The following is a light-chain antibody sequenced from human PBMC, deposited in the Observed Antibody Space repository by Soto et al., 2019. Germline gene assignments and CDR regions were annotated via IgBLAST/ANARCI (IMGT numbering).Light chain of an antibody. CDR1: SSDVGGYNY. V-gene: IGLV2-14*01. CDR3: SSYTTSNTRQIV. J-gene: IGLJ1*01. Sequence: SVLTQPASVSGSPGQSITISCTGTSSDVGGYNYVSWYQQHPGKAPKFMIYDVSNRPSGLSNRFSGSKSGNTASLTISGLQAEDVADYYCSSYTTSNTRQIVFGTGTKVTVL. CDR2: DVS.